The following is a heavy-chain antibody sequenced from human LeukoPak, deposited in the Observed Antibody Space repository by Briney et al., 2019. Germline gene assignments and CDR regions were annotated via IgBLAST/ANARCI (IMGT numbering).Heavy chain of an antibody. CDR3: ARREWLVLGPFDY. D-gene: IGHD6-19*01. V-gene: IGHV4-39*01. CDR1: GGSISSSSYY. Sequence: SETLSLTCTVSGGSISSSSYYWGWIRQPPGKGLEWIGSIYYSGSTYYNPSLKSRVTISVDTSKNQFSLKLSSVTAADTAMYYCARREWLVLGPFDYWGQGTLVTVSS. J-gene: IGHJ4*02. CDR2: IYYSGST.